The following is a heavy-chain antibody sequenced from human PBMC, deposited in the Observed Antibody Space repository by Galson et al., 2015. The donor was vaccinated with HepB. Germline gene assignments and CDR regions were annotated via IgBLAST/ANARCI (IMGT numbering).Heavy chain of an antibody. D-gene: IGHD3-22*01. V-gene: IGHV1-24*01. CDR1: GYTLTELS. J-gene: IGHJ4*02. CDR2: FDPEDGET. CDR3: ATGGRRSSGYFY. Sequence: SVKVSCKVSGYTLTELSMHWVRQAPGKGLEWMGGFDPEDGETIYAQKFQGRVTMTEDTSTDTAYMELSSLRSEDTAVYYCATGGRRSSGYFYWGQGTLVTVSS.